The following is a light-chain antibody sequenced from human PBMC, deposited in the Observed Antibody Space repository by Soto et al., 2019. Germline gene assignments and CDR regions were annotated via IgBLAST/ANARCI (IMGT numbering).Light chain of an antibody. CDR2: DAS. Sequence: EIVLTQFPATLSLFPGETATLSCRASQTVGTYLAWYQQKPGQAPRLLISDASNRATGVPTRFSGSGSGTDLSLTISSLEPEDFAVYFCQQRNNWPRITFGQGTRLEIK. J-gene: IGKJ5*01. V-gene: IGKV3-11*01. CDR3: QQRNNWPRIT. CDR1: QTVGTY.